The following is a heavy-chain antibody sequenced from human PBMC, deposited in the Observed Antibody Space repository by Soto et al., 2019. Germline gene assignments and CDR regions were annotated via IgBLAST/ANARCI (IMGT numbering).Heavy chain of an antibody. V-gene: IGHV3-7*04. CDR1: GFTFSSYW. CDR3: AREIPDSSSWYYYGMDV. J-gene: IGHJ6*02. D-gene: IGHD6-13*01. CDR2: IKQDGSEK. Sequence: VQLVESGGGLVQPGGSLRLSCAASGFTFSSYWMSWVRQAPGKGLEWVANIKQDGSEKYYVDSVKGRFTISRDNAKNSLYLQMNSLRAEDTAVYYCAREIPDSSSWYYYGMDVWGQGTTVTVSS.